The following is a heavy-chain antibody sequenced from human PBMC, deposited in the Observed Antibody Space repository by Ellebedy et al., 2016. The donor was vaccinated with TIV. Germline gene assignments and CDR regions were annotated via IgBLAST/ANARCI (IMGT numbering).Heavy chain of an antibody. CDR1: GFTFSSYA. Sequence: GESLKISXAASGFTFSSYAMHWVRQAPGKGLEWVAVISFDGSAKYYADSVKGRFTISRDNSKNTLYLQMNSLRAEDTAVYYCAKEASEDYIWGSYRYRDHFDYWGQGTLVTVSS. CDR2: ISFDGSAK. CDR3: AKEASEDYIWGSYRYRDHFDY. J-gene: IGHJ4*02. D-gene: IGHD3-16*02. V-gene: IGHV3-30*04.